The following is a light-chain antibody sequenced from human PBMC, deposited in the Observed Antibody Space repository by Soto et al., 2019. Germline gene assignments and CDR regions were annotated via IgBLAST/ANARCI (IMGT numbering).Light chain of an antibody. CDR2: DAS. Sequence: EIVLTQSPATLSLSPGERATLSCTASQSVSSYLAWYQQKPGQAPRLLIYDASNRATGIPARFSGSGSGTDFTLTISSLEPEDFVVYYCQQRSNWLYTFGQGTKLEIK. CDR3: QQRSNWLYT. J-gene: IGKJ2*01. CDR1: QSVSSY. V-gene: IGKV3-11*01.